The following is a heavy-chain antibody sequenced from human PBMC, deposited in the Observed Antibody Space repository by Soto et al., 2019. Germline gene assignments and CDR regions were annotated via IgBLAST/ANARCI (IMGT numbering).Heavy chain of an antibody. Sequence: SGGGVVQPGRSLRLSCAASGFIFSSYAMHWVRQAPGKGLEWVAVISYDGSNEYYADSVKGRFTIFRDNSKNTLYLQMNSLRVDDTAVYYCARPYSSGWYGDFDYWGQGTLVTASS. CDR1: GFIFSSYA. CDR3: ARPYSSGWYGDFDY. J-gene: IGHJ4*02. CDR2: ISYDGSNE. D-gene: IGHD6-19*01. V-gene: IGHV3-30-3*01.